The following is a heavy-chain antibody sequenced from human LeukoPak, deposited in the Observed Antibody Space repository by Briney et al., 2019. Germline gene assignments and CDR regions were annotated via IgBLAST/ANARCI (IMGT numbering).Heavy chain of an antibody. V-gene: IGHV3-30*18. D-gene: IGHD1-26*01. Sequence: GGPLRLSCAASGFTFSSYGMHWVRQAPGKGLEWVAVISYDGSNKYYADPVKGRFTISRDNSKNTLYLQMNSLRAEDTAVYYCAKVLVGDYYYGMDVWGQGTTVTVSS. J-gene: IGHJ6*02. CDR2: ISYDGSNK. CDR1: GFTFSSYG. CDR3: AKVLVGDYYYGMDV.